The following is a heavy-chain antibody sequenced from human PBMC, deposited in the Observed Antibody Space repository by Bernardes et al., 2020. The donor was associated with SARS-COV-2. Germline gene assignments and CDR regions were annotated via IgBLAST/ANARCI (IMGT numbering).Heavy chain of an antibody. CDR1: GYTFSTYC. V-gene: IGHV1-18*01. D-gene: IGHD3-16*01. J-gene: IGHJ4*02. CDR3: ARDWKGGLDGLCLVDG. Sequence: ASVKVSCKASGYTFSTYCVSWVRQAPGQGLEWMGWISADNGHTNYAENLQGRVTLTTDTSTSTAYMELRSLRSDDTAVYYCARDWKGGLDGLCLVDGSGQGNLVTVSP. CDR2: ISADNGHT.